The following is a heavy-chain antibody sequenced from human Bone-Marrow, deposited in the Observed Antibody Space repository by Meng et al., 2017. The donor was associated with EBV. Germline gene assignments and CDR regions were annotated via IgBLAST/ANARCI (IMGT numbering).Heavy chain of an antibody. CDR2: ISSSSSYI. V-gene: IGHV3-21*01. Sequence: EVQLVESGGGLVKPGGSLILSCAASGFTFSSYSMNWVRQAPGKGLEWVSSISSSSSYIYYADSVKGRFTISRDNAKNSLYLQMNSLRAEDTAVYYCARDGEELAGNWFDPWGQGTLVTVSS. CDR1: GFTFSSYS. J-gene: IGHJ5*02. D-gene: IGHD1-26*01. CDR3: ARDGEELAGNWFDP.